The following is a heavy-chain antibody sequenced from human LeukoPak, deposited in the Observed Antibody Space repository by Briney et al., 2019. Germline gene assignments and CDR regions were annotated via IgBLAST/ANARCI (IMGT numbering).Heavy chain of an antibody. J-gene: IGHJ4*02. CDR1: GGSISSSSYY. D-gene: IGHD6-19*01. Sequence: SETLSLTCTVSGGSISSSSYYWGWIRQPPGKGLEWIGSIYYSGSTYYNPSLKSRVTISVDTSKNQFSLELSSVTAADTAVYYCAREAAGYSSGWPDYWGQGTLVTVSS. V-gene: IGHV4-39*02. CDR3: AREAAGYSSGWPDY. CDR2: IYYSGST.